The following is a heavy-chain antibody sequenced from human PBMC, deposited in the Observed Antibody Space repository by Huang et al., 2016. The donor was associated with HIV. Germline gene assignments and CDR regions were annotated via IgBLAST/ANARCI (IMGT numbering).Heavy chain of an antibody. D-gene: IGHD6-13*01. CDR3: AKNPSITAVDSDYYYYYMDV. J-gene: IGHJ6*03. V-gene: IGHV3-74*01. CDR2: ISSDGRDT. CDR1: GFTFRNHW. Sequence: EVQLVESGGGLVQPGGSLRLSCAASGFTFRNHWMHWVRQAPGKVWEWVARISSDGRDTSQADSVKGRFTIARDNAQNTVHLHMNSLRAEDTAVYFCAKNPSITAVDSDYYYYYMDVWGKGTTVTVS.